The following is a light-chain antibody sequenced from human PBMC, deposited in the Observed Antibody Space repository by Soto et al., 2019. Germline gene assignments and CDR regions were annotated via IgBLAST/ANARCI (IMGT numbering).Light chain of an antibody. V-gene: IGKV3-15*01. CDR1: QGISSE. Sequence: EIVMTQSPATLSLSPGERAALSCRASQGISSELAWYQQKPGQPPRLLIYGSSTRATGAPSRFTGSGSGSDLSLTISRLQFEEFAVYYCQQGHNWPLTFGQGTRLEI. J-gene: IGKJ2*01. CDR3: QQGHNWPLT. CDR2: GSS.